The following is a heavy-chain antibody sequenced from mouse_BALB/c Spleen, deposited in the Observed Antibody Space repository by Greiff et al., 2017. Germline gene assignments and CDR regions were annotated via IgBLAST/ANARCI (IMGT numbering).Heavy chain of an antibody. CDR2: ISYSGST. V-gene: IGHV3-2*02. CDR1: GYSITSDYA. J-gene: IGHJ4*01. CDR3: AKFDYYGSSGNAMDY. Sequence: EVKLVESGPGLVKPSQSLSLTCTVSGYSITSDYAWNWIRQVPGNKLEWMGYISYSGSTSYNPSLKSRISITRDTSKNQFFLQLNSVTTEDTATYYCAKFDYYGSSGNAMDYWGQGTSVTVSS. D-gene: IGHD1-1*01.